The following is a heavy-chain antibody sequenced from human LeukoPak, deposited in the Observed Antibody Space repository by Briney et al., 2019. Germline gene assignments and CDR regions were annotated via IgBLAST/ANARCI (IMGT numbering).Heavy chain of an antibody. Sequence: SETLSLTCAVSGGSISSGGYSWSWIRQPPGKGLEWIGYTYHSGSTYYNPSLKSRVTISVDRSKNQFSLKLSSVTAADTAVYYCARGYYYDSSGYSYFDYWGQGTLVTVSS. D-gene: IGHD3-22*01. CDR3: ARGYYYDSSGYSYFDY. V-gene: IGHV4-30-2*01. CDR1: GGSISSGGYS. J-gene: IGHJ4*02. CDR2: TYHSGST.